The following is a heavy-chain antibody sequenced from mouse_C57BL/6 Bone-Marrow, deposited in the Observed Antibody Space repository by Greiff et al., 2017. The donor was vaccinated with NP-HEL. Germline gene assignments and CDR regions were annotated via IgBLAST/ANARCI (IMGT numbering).Heavy chain of an antibody. D-gene: IGHD1-1*01. V-gene: IGHV1-81*01. CDR3: ANINPCWYFDV. CDR2: IYPRSGNT. Sequence: VQLQQSGAELARPGASVKLSCKASGYTFTSYGISWVKQRTGQGLEWIGEIYPRSGNTYYNEKFKGKATLTADKSSSTAYMELRSLTSEDSAVYFCANINPCWYFDVWGTGTTVTVSS. J-gene: IGHJ1*03. CDR1: GYTFTSYG.